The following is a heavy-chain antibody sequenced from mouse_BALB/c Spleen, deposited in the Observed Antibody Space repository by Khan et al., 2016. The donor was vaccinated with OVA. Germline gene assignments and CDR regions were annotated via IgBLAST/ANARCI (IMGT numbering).Heavy chain of an antibody. CDR1: GYTSITYW. V-gene: IGHV1-7*01. D-gene: IGHD2-10*02. Sequence: QVQLKQSGADLVKPGASVKMPCMASGYTSITYWIHWIKQRPGQGLEWIGYINPSTGYTAYNKSFKDKATLTAHESSSTAFIQLNSLLSADTAVYYSERRGLYGLFAYWGQGTLVTVSA. J-gene: IGHJ3*01. CDR2: INPSTGYT. CDR3: ERRGLYGLFAY.